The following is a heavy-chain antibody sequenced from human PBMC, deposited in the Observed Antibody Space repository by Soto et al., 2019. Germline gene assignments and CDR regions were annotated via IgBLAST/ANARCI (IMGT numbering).Heavy chain of an antibody. CDR3: ASPTHYDILTGYYPDAFDI. V-gene: IGHV4-39*01. J-gene: IGHJ3*02. CDR1: GGSISSSSYY. Sequence: QLQLQESGPGLVKPSETLSLTCTVSGGSISSSSYYWGWIRQPPGKGLEWIGSIYYSGSTYYNPSLKSRVPISVDTSKNQFSLKLSSVTAADTAVYYCASPTHYDILTGYYPDAFDIWGQGTMVTVSS. CDR2: IYYSGST. D-gene: IGHD3-9*01.